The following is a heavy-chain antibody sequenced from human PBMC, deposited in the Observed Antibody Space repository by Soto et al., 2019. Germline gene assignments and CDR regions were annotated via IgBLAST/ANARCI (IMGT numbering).Heavy chain of an antibody. V-gene: IGHV3-11*01. CDR3: ARPGPNYEHFSDS. CDR1: GFTFSDHY. J-gene: IGHJ4*02. CDR2: ISDSGITT. D-gene: IGHD4-4*01. Sequence: QVQLVQSGGGLVRPGGSLRLSCAASGFTFSDHYMGWIRQAPGKGLEWISYISDSGITTYYADSVKGRFTISRDNAKKSLYLQMSSLRAEDTAVYYCARPGPNYEHFSDSWGQGTLVAVSS.